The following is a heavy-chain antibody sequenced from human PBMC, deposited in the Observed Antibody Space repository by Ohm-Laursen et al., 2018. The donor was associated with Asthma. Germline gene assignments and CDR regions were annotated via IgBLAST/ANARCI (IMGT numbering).Heavy chain of an antibody. CDR1: GGSISSDDYY. CDR3: ARGLNYDILTGYSSS. Sequence: SQTLSLTCTVSGGSISSDDYYWSWIRQPPGKGLEWIGYIYHSVSTYYSPSLKSRVTISGDTSKNQFSLKLSSVTAADTAVYYCARGLNYDILTGYSSSWGQGTLVTVSS. V-gene: IGHV4-30-4*01. J-gene: IGHJ5*02. CDR2: IYHSVST. D-gene: IGHD3-9*01.